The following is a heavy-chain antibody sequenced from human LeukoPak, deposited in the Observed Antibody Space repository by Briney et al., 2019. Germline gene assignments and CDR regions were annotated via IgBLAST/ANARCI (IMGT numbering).Heavy chain of an antibody. CDR2: INHSGVT. CDR3: ARGARLLGWFVVGRPPSAYCFDS. J-gene: IGHJ4*02. V-gene: IGHV4-34*01. D-gene: IGHD3-3*01. Sequence: SETLSLTCAVYGGSFNSYCWTWIRQSPGKGLEWIGEINHSGVTNYNPSLKSRITMSVGTSKNQFALKLNSVTAADSAVYYCARGARLLGWFVVGRPPSAYCFDSWGLGTLVTVSS. CDR1: GGSFNSYC.